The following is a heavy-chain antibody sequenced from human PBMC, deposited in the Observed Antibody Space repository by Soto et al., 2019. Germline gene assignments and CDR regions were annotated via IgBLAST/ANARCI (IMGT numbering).Heavy chain of an antibody. CDR1: GYTFTSYG. Sequence: ASVKVSCKASGYTFTSYGISWVRQAPGQGLEWMGWISAYNGSTNYAQKLQGRVTMTTDTSTSTAYMELRSLRSDDTAVYYCARDLMVRVSLWSGSFDYWGQGTLVTVSS. D-gene: IGHD3-3*01. CDR3: ARDLMVRVSLWSGSFDY. V-gene: IGHV1-18*04. J-gene: IGHJ4*02. CDR2: ISAYNGST.